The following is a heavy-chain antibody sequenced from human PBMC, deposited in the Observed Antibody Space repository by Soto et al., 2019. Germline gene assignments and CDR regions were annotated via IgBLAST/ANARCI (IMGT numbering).Heavy chain of an antibody. Sequence: EVQLLVSGGDLVRPGGSLRLSCLVSGFTFRDYVMTWVRQPPGRGLEWVSSISGTGSSTYYTESVKGRFTISRDNSKDTLYLQMDSLRVDDTATYYCVKGFGDYHYWGQGTLATVSA. CDR3: VKGFGDYHY. D-gene: IGHD4-17*01. J-gene: IGHJ4*02. V-gene: IGHV3-23*01. CDR2: ISGTGSST. CDR1: GFTFRDYV.